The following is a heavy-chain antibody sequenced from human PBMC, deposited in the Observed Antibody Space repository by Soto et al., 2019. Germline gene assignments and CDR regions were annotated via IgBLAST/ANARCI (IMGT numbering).Heavy chain of an antibody. CDR3: AAQGFYRMGV. V-gene: IGHV4-4*02. Sequence: SETLCRTCAVSGGSITGVNCWSWVRQPPGKGLEWIGEIHHSGATNYNPSLKSRVTISVDKSKNQFSLKLNSVTAADTAMFYCAAQGFYRMGVWGRGTTVT. J-gene: IGHJ6*02. CDR1: GGSITGVNC. CDR2: IHHSGAT.